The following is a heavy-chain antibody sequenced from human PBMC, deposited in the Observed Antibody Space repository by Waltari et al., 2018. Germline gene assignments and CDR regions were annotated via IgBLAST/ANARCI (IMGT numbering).Heavy chain of an antibody. CDR3: ATDGPGNTLAIDY. J-gene: IGHJ4*02. Sequence: QVQLVQSGAEVNKPGASVTVSCTVSGYTFTEFSMHWVRQAPGKGLEWMGGFDPEEGETIYAQKFQGRVTMTEDTSTDTAYMELSSLRSEDTAVYYCATDGPGNTLAIDYWGQGTLVTVSS. CDR1: GYTFTEFS. D-gene: IGHD5-12*01. CDR2: FDPEEGET. V-gene: IGHV1-24*01.